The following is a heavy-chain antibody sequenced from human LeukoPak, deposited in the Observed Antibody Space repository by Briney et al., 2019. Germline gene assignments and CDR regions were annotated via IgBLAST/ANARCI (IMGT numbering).Heavy chain of an antibody. CDR3: ARIGAPGHCGGDCYSGDY. Sequence: PGGSLRLSCAASGFTFSNYDMHWVRQAAGKGLEWVSAIGTVGDTYYLSSVKGRFIISRENAENTLYLQMNSLRAGDTAVYYCARIGAPGHCGGDCYSGDYWGQGTLVTVSS. CDR1: GFTFSNYD. D-gene: IGHD2-21*02. V-gene: IGHV3-13*01. J-gene: IGHJ4*02. CDR2: IGTVGDT.